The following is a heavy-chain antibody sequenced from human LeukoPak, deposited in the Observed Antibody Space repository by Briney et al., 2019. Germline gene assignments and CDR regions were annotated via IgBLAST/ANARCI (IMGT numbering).Heavy chain of an antibody. CDR2: IYHSGST. CDR3: ARGMLGYCSSTSCYNDY. D-gene: IGHD2-2*02. CDR1: GYSISSGYY. Sequence: SETLSLTCTVSGYSISSGYYWGWIRQPPGKELEWIGSIYHSGSTYYNPSLKSRVTISVDTSKNQFSLELSSVTAADTAVYYCARGMLGYCSSTSCYNDYWGQGTLVTVSS. J-gene: IGHJ4*02. V-gene: IGHV4-38-2*02.